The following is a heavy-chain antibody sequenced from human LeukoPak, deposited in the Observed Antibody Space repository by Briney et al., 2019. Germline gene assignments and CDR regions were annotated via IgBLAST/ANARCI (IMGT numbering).Heavy chain of an antibody. CDR3: ARGDLSSGYYYVLDAFDI. V-gene: IGHV4-39*07. J-gene: IGHJ4*02. D-gene: IGHD3-22*01. CDR1: GGSISSSSYY. Sequence: SETLSLTCTVSGGSISSSSYYWGWIRQPPGKGLEWIGSIYYSGSTYYNPSLKSRATISVDTSKNQFSLKLSSVTAADTAVYYCARGDLSSGYYYVLDAFDIWGQGTLVTVSS. CDR2: IYYSGST.